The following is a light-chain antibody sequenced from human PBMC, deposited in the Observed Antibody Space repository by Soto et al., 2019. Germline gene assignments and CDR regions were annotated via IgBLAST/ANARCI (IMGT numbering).Light chain of an antibody. CDR3: QQYRNSPA. V-gene: IGKV3-20*01. CDR1: QSVSSSD. J-gene: IGKJ4*01. Sequence: EIVLTQSPGTLSLSPGERATLSCRASQSVSSSDLAWYQQKPGQAPRLLIYGASSRASGIPDRFSGSGSGTDFALTISRLEPEDFAVYYCQQYRNSPAFGGGTKVEIK. CDR2: GAS.